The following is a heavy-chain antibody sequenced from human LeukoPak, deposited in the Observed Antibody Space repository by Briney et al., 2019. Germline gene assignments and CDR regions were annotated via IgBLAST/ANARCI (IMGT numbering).Heavy chain of an antibody. CDR2: ISSSSSYI. V-gene: IGHV3-21*01. Sequence: GGSLRLSCAASGFTFSSYSMNWVRQAPGKGLEWVSSISSSSSYIYYADSVKGRFTISRDNAKNSLYLQMNSLRAEDTAVYYCARDLAHSSGWFLRGMDVWGQGTLVTVPS. D-gene: IGHD6-19*01. CDR1: GFTFSSYS. J-gene: IGHJ4*02. CDR3: ARDLAHSSGWFLRGMDV.